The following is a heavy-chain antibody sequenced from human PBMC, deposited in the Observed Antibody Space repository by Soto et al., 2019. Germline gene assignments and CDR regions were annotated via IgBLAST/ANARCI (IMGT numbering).Heavy chain of an antibody. CDR3: AKAPYYDFWSGYSPGQGYFDY. Sequence: PGGSLRLSCAASGFTFDDYAMHWVRQAPGKGLEWVSGISWNSGSIGYADSVKGRFTISRDNAKNSLYLQMNSLRAEDTALYYCAKAPYYDFWSGYSPGQGYFDYRGQGTLVTVSS. CDR2: ISWNSGSI. J-gene: IGHJ4*02. CDR1: GFTFDDYA. D-gene: IGHD3-3*01. V-gene: IGHV3-9*01.